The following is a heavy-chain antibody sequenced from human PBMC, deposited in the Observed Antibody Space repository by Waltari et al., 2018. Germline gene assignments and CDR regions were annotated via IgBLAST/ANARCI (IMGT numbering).Heavy chain of an antibody. Sequence: QVQLVESGGGVVQPGRSLRLSCAASGFTFSSYAMHWVRPAPGKGLEWVAVISYDGSNKYYADSVKGRFTISRDNSKNTLYLQMNSLRAEDTAVYYCARDGDTAMVLYYFDYWGQGTLVTVSS. V-gene: IGHV3-30-3*01. J-gene: IGHJ4*02. CDR1: GFTFSSYA. D-gene: IGHD5-18*01. CDR2: ISYDGSNK. CDR3: ARDGDTAMVLYYFDY.